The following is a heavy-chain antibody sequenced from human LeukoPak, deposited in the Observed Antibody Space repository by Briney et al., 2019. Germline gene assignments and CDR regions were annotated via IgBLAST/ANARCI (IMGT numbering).Heavy chain of an antibody. Sequence: GGSLRLSCAASGFTFSSYWMHWVRQAPGKGLVWVSRINSDGSSTSYADSVKGRFTISRDNAKNTLYLQMNSLRAEDTAVYYCARDLDYDNSGPYGGYWGQGTLVTVSS. CDR1: GFTFSSYW. V-gene: IGHV3-74*01. CDR3: ARDLDYDNSGPYGGY. D-gene: IGHD3-22*01. J-gene: IGHJ4*02. CDR2: INSDGSST.